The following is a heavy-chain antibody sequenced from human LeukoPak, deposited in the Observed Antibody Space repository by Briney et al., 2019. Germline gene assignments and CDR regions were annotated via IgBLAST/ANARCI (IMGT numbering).Heavy chain of an antibody. CDR1: GVTVSSNY. D-gene: IGHD6-6*01. Sequence: PGGSLRLSCAASGVTVSSNYMSWVRPAPGKGLEWVSVIYSGGSTYYADSVKGRFTISRHNSKNTLYLQMNSLRAEDTAVYYCASHMDSSSPYDAFDIWGQGTMVTVSS. CDR3: ASHMDSSSPYDAFDI. J-gene: IGHJ3*02. V-gene: IGHV3-53*04. CDR2: IYSGGST.